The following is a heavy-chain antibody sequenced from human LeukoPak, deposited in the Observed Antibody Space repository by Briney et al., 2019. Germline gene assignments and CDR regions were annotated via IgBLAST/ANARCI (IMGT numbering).Heavy chain of an antibody. J-gene: IGHJ4*02. CDR3: AKEMKPWMHFDY. D-gene: IGHD5-12*01. V-gene: IGHV3-30*18. CDR1: GFTFSRSA. CDR2: ISHDGSNT. Sequence: PGRSLRLSWAASGFTFSRSAVHWVRQAPGKGLEWVAVISHDGSNTDYTDSVKGRFTISRDNSKNTLYLQMNSLRAEDTAVYYCAKEMKPWMHFDYWGQGTLVTVSS.